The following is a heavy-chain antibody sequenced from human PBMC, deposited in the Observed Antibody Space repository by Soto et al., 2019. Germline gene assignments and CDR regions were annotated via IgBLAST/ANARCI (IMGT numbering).Heavy chain of an antibody. Sequence: QVQLQESDPGLVKPSETLSLTCSLSGGSISSYYWSWIRQPPGKGLEWIGYIYYSGSTNYNPSLKSRVTISVDTSRNQFSLKLSSVTAADTALYYCARSRYSSGWYADYWGQGTLVTVSS. CDR2: IYYSGST. CDR1: GGSISSYY. CDR3: ARSRYSSGWYADY. V-gene: IGHV4-59*08. D-gene: IGHD6-19*01. J-gene: IGHJ4*02.